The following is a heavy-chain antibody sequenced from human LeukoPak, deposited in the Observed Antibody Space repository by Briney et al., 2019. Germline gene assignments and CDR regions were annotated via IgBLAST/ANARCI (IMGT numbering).Heavy chain of an antibody. CDR2: IYHSGST. CDR3: ARSTEVFLDY. J-gene: IGHJ4*02. CDR1: GGSISSGGYS. Sequence: SETLSLTCAVSGGSISSGGYSWSWIRQPPGKGLEWIGYIYHSGSTYYNPSLKSRVTISVDRSKNQFSLELSSVTAADTAVYYCARSTEVFLDYWGQGTLVTVSS. D-gene: IGHD2-21*01. V-gene: IGHV4-30-2*01.